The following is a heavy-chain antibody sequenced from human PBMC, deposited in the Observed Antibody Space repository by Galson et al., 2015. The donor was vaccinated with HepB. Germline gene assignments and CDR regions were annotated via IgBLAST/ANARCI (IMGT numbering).Heavy chain of an antibody. CDR1: GGSFSGFY. D-gene: IGHD3-10*01. J-gene: IGHJ3*01. CDR2: ISHRGST. V-gene: IGHV4-34*01. Sequence: SETLSLTCAVYGGSFSGFYWSWIRQPPGKGLEWIGEISHRGSTNYNPSLKSRVPISVDTSKNQFALKLRFLTAADTALYYCARGNDYGSGTFYKSYGIDVWGQGTMVIVSS. CDR3: ARGNDYGSGTFYKSYGIDV.